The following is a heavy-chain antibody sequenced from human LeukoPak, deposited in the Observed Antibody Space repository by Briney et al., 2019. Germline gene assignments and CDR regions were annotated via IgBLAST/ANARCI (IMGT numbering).Heavy chain of an antibody. J-gene: IGHJ2*01. CDR1: GGSISSGGYY. V-gene: IGHV4-31*03. CDR3: ARALVDYYDSSGYYHPDWYFDL. Sequence: SQTLSLSCTVSGGSISSGGYYWSWIRQHPGKDLEWIGYIYYSGSTYYNPSLKSRVTISVDTSKNQFSLKLSSVTAADTALYYCARALVDYYDSSGYYHPDWYFDLWGRGTLVTVSS. D-gene: IGHD3-22*01. CDR2: IYYSGST.